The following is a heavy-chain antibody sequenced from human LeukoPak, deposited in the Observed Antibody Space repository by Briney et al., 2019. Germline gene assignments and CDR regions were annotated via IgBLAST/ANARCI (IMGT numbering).Heavy chain of an antibody. J-gene: IGHJ5*02. V-gene: IGHV4-34*01. Sequence: SETLSLTCAVYGGSFSGYYWSWIRQPPGKGLEWIGEINHSGSTNYNPSLKSRVTISVDTSKNQFSLKLSSVTAADTAVYYCARHAFIVVVVAATGFRGWFDPWGQGTLVTVSS. D-gene: IGHD2-15*01. CDR1: GGSFSGYY. CDR3: ARHAFIVVVVAATGFRGWFDP. CDR2: INHSGST.